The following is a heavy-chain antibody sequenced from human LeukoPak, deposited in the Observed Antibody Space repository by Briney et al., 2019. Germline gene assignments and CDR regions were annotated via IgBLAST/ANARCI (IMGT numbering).Heavy chain of an antibody. CDR3: ATREVTTTYFDY. J-gene: IGHJ4*02. CDR1: GGSISSGNYY. Sequence: PSQTLSLTCTVSGGSISSGNYYWSWIRQPPGKGLEWIGYAYYRGSTNYNPSLKSRVTISVDMSKNQFSLKLTSVTAADTAVYYCATREVTTTYFDYWGQGTLVTVSS. V-gene: IGHV4-61*01. CDR2: AYYRGST. D-gene: IGHD5-12*01.